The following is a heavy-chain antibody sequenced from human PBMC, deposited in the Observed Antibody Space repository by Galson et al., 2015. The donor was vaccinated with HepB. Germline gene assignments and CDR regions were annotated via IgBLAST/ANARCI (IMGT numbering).Heavy chain of an antibody. V-gene: IGHV3-30*04. CDR3: ARGGYESLHYGMDV. J-gene: IGHJ6*02. Sequence: SLRLSCAASGFTFTNYAMHWVRQAPGEGLEWVALISYGGSNKYYADSVKGRFTISRDNSKNTLYLQMNSLRAEDTAVYYCARGGYESLHYGMDVWGQGTTVTVSS. D-gene: IGHD3-22*01. CDR1: GFTFTNYA. CDR2: ISYGGSNK.